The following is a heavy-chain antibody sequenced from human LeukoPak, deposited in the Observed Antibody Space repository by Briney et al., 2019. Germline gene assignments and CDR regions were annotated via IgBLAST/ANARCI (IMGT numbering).Heavy chain of an antibody. CDR1: VGSISSTNYY. Sequence: SETLSLTCTVSVGSISSTNYYWSWIRQPPGKGLEWIGEINHSGSTNYNPSLKSRVTISVDTSKNQFSLKLSSVTAADTAVYYCARENEPYNWFDPWGQGTLVTVSS. CDR3: ARENEPYNWFDP. J-gene: IGHJ5*02. V-gene: IGHV4-39*07. CDR2: INHSGST.